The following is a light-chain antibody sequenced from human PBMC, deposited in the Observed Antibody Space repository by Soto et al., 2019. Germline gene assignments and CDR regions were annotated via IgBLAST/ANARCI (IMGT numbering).Light chain of an antibody. V-gene: IGKV3-15*01. Sequence: EVVMTQSPATLSVSPGERATLSCRASQSVGDRLAWYQQKPGQPPRLLIYGASTRATGIPARFSGSGSEEEFTLTISSLQSEDLAVYYCQQHNSWPLTFGGGTKVEI. CDR1: QSVGDR. CDR2: GAS. J-gene: IGKJ4*01. CDR3: QQHNSWPLT.